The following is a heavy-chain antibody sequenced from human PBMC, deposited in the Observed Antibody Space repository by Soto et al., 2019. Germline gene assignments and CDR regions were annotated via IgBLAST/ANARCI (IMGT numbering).Heavy chain of an antibody. Sequence: QVQLVQSGAEVKKPGASVKVSCKASGYTFTSYGITWVRQAPGQGLEWMGWISAYNGNTNYAQKLQGRVTMTTDTSTSTAYMELRSLRSDDTAVYYCARHDDGGYFGWFAMDVWGQGTTVTVSS. D-gene: IGHD3-9*01. CDR2: ISAYNGNT. V-gene: IGHV1-18*01. J-gene: IGHJ6*02. CDR3: ARHDDGGYFGWFAMDV. CDR1: GYTFTSYG.